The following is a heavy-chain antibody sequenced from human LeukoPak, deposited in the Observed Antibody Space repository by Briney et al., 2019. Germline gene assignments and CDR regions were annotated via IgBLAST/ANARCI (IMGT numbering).Heavy chain of an antibody. CDR3: ARHWETSSWYVDY. J-gene: IGHJ4*02. V-gene: IGHV4-59*08. CDR2: IYYSGST. CDR1: GGSISSYY. Sequence: SETLSLTCTVSGGSISSYYWSWIRQPPGKGLEWIGYIYYSGSTNYNLSLKSRVTISVDTSKNQLSLKLSSVTAADTAVYYCARHWETSSWYVDYWGQGTLVTVSS. D-gene: IGHD6-13*01.